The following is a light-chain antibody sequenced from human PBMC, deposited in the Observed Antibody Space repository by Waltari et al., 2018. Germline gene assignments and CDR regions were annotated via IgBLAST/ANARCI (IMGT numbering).Light chain of an antibody. Sequence: EVVLTQSPGTLSLSPGDRATLSCRDSQRLIKRYVAWYQQKPGQAPTLLIYGASNRAAGIPDRFSASGSETDFTLTISRLEPEDFGVYYCQQYGSSVMYTFGQGTKLEI. V-gene: IGKV3-20*01. CDR3: QQYGSSVMYT. CDR1: QRLIKRY. J-gene: IGKJ2*01. CDR2: GAS.